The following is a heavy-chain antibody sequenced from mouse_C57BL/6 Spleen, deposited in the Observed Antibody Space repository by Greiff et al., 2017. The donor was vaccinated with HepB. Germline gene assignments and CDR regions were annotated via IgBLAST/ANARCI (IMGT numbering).Heavy chain of an antibody. J-gene: IGHJ2*01. Sequence: QVQLQQSGAELVRPGTSVKVSCKASGYAFTNYLIEWVKQRPGQGLEWIGVINPGSGGTNYNEKFKGKATLTADKSSSTAYMQLSSLTSEDSAVYFCARNGTGLHYFDYWGPGTTLTVSS. CDR1: GYAFTNYL. CDR2: INPGSGGT. CDR3: ARNGTGLHYFDY. V-gene: IGHV1-54*01. D-gene: IGHD3-1*01.